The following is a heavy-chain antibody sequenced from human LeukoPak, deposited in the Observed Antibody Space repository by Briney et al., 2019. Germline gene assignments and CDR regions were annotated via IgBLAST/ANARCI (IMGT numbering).Heavy chain of an antibody. J-gene: IGHJ6*02. CDR1: GFTFSSYS. D-gene: IGHD6-19*01. Sequence: GGSLRLSCAASGFTFSSYSMNWVRQAPGKGLEWVSSISSSSSYIYYADSVKGRFTISRDNAKNSLYLQMNSLRAEDTAVYYCARETYESGWYVPATKKSPNYYYGMDVWGQGTTVTVSS. CDR2: ISSSSSYI. V-gene: IGHV3-21*01. CDR3: ARETYESGWYVPATKKSPNYYYGMDV.